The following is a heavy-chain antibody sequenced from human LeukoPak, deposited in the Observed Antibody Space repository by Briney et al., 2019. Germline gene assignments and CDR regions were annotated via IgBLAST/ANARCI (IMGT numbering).Heavy chain of an antibody. J-gene: IGHJ4*02. CDR3: ARGDCSGGSCYLFDY. CDR2: IYYSGST. CDR1: GGSVSSSSYY. Sequence: SETLSLTCTVSGGSVSSSSYYWGWIRQPPGKGLEWIGSIYYSGSTYYNPSLKSRVTISVDTSKNQFSLKLSSVTAADTAVYYCARGDCSGGSCYLFDYWGQGTLVTVSS. V-gene: IGHV4-39*01. D-gene: IGHD2-15*01.